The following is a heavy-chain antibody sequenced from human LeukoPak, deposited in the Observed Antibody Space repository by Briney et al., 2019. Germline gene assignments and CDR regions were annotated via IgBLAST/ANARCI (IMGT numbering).Heavy chain of an antibody. CDR3: ARSQVVAADYFDY. CDR2: ISSSSSYI. Sequence: GGSLRLSCAASGFTFSSYAMSWVRQAPGKGLEWVSSISSSSSYIYYADSVKGRFTISRDNAKNSLYLQMNSLRAEDTAVYYCARSQVVAADYFDYWGQGTLVTVSS. D-gene: IGHD2-15*01. J-gene: IGHJ4*02. V-gene: IGHV3-21*01. CDR1: GFTFSSYA.